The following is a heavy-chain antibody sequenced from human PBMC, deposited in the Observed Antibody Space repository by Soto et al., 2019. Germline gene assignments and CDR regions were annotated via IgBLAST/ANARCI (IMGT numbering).Heavy chain of an antibody. CDR3: AKGGSGSYSNAFDI. V-gene: IGHV4-39*01. CDR2: IYYSGST. D-gene: IGHD3-10*01. CDR1: GGSISSSSYY. J-gene: IGHJ3*02. Sequence: QLQLQESGPGLVKPSETLSLTCTVSGGSISSSSYYWGWIRQPPGKGLEWIGNIYYSGSTYYNPSLKSRVTISVDTSKNQFSLKLSSVTAADTAVYYCAKGGSGSYSNAFDIWGQGTMVTVSS.